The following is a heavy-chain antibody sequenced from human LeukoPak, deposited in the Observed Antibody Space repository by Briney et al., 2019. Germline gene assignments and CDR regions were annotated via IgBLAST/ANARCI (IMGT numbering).Heavy chain of an antibody. Sequence: ASVKVSCKASGYAFTGYYMHWVRQAPGQGFEWMGWINPNSGGTNYAQKFQGRVTMTRDTSISTAYMELSRLRSDDTAVYYCARVRVVSKNWFDPWGQGTLVTVSS. V-gene: IGHV1-2*02. CDR2: INPNSGGT. CDR3: ARVRVVSKNWFDP. J-gene: IGHJ5*02. D-gene: IGHD3-3*01. CDR1: GYAFTGYY.